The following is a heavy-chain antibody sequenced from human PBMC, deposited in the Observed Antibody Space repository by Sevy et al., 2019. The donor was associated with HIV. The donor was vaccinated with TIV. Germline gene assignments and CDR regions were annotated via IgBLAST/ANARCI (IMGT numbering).Heavy chain of an antibody. Sequence: SETLSLTCTVSGDSINNYYWSWIRQPPGKGREWIGYDYHSGGTNYNSSLKSRVTISLDTSKNQFSLKLSSVTAADTXXXYXAXDNWGRFDSWGQGTLVTVSS. V-gene: IGHV4-59*01. CDR2: DYHSGGT. CDR3: AXDNWGRFDS. D-gene: IGHD7-27*01. J-gene: IGHJ4*02. CDR1: GDSINNYY.